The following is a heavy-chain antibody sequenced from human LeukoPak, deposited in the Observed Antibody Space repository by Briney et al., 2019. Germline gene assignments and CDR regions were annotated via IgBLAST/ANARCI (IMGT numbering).Heavy chain of an antibody. CDR2: IYYSGSN. V-gene: IGHV4-59*01. J-gene: IGHJ3*02. D-gene: IGHD4-23*01. CDR1: GGSISSDY. CDR3: AREKTTVVTPDDAFDI. Sequence: SETLSLTCTVAGGSISSDYGSWVRQPPGEGLEWIGYIYYSGSNNYNPSLKSRVTISVDTSKNQFSLKLSSVTAADTAVYYCAREKTTVVTPDDAFDIWGQGTMVTVSS.